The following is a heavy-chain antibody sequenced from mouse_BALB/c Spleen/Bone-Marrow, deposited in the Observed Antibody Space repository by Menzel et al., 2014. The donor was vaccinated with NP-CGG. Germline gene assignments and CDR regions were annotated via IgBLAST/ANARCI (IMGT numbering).Heavy chain of an antibody. CDR2: ILPGSGNI. J-gene: IGHJ4*01. D-gene: IGHD4-1*01. CDR1: GYTFSSHW. V-gene: IGHV1-9*01. Sequence: VQLVESGAELMKPGASVKISCKATGYTFSSHWIEWVKQRPGHGLEWIGEILPGSGNIYFNEKFKGRATFTADTSSATAYMQLSSLTSEDSAVYYCARGDWDFAMDYWGQGTSVTVSS. CDR3: ARGDWDFAMDY.